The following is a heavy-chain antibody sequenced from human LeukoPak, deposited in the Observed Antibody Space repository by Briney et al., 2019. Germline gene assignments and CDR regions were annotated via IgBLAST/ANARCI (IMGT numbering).Heavy chain of an antibody. V-gene: IGHV4-39*07. CDR3: ARGTQQLNDNWFDP. CDR2: IYYSGST. Sequence: KASETLSLTCTVSGGSISSSSYYWGWIRQPPGKGLEWIGSIYYSGSTYYNPSLKSRVTISVDTSKNQFSLKLSSVTAADTAVYCCARGTQQLNDNWFDPWGQGTLVTVSS. CDR1: GGSISSSSYY. D-gene: IGHD6-13*01. J-gene: IGHJ5*02.